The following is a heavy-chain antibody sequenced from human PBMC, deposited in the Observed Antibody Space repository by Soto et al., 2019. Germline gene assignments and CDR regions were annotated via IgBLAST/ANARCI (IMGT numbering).Heavy chain of an antibody. CDR1: GDSVSSNSAA. J-gene: IGHJ6*02. Sequence: SQTLSLTCAISGDSVSSNSAAWNWIRQSPSRGLEWLGRTYYRSKWYNDYAVSVKSRITINPDTSKNQFSLQLNSVTPEDTAVYYCARDVIAAAGYYYYGMDVWGQGITVTVSS. CDR2: TYYRSKWYN. V-gene: IGHV6-1*01. CDR3: ARDVIAAAGYYYYGMDV. D-gene: IGHD6-13*01.